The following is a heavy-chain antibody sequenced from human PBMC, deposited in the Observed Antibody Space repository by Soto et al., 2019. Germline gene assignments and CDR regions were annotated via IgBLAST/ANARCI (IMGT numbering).Heavy chain of an antibody. CDR1: GFTISDCY. Sequence: GGSLRLSCAASGFTISDCYMSWICQAQGKGLEWVSYISSVGTTTYYADSVKGRFSVSMDNAKNPLYLQMNSLRAEDTAVYFCAKDQEGSGSHWLGYNNYGMDTWCQGTTITVSS. J-gene: IGHJ6*02. CDR2: ISSVGTTT. CDR3: AKDQEGSGSHWLGYNNYGMDT. D-gene: IGHD3-10*01. V-gene: IGHV3-11*01.